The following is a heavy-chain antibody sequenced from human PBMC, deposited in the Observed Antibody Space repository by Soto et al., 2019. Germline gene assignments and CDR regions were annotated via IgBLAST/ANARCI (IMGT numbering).Heavy chain of an antibody. D-gene: IGHD7-27*01. V-gene: IGHV3-30*18. CDR1: GFTFSSYG. CDR2: IAYDGSNK. Sequence: QVQLVESGGGVVQPGRSLRLSCAASGFTFSSYGMHWVRQAPGKGLEWVAIIAYDGSNKYYADSVKGRFTISRDNSKNTLYLQMNSPRAEDTAVYYCAKDRKGNWAVDYWGQGTLVTVSS. J-gene: IGHJ4*02. CDR3: AKDRKGNWAVDY.